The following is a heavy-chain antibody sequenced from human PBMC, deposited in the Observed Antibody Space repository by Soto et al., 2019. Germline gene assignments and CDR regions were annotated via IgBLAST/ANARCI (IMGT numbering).Heavy chain of an antibody. CDR1: GGTFSSYT. Sequence: QVQLVQSGAEVKKPGSSVKVSCKASGGTFSSYTISWVRQAPGQGLEWMGRIIPILGIANYAQKFQGRVTITADKSTRTAYMALSSLRSEDTAVYYCARGQVTSGYFDLWGRGTLVTVSS. D-gene: IGHD2-21*02. V-gene: IGHV1-69*02. CDR2: IIPILGIA. J-gene: IGHJ2*01. CDR3: ARGQVTSGYFDL.